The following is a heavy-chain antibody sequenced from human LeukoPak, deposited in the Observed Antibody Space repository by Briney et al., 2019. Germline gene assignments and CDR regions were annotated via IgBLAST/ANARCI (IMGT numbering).Heavy chain of an antibody. V-gene: IGHV3-23*01. Sequence: PGGSLRLSCAASGFTFSSYAMSWVRQAPGKGLEWVSAISGSGGSTYYADSVKGRFTISRDNSKNTLYLQMNSLRAEDTAVYYCARKSSSYYYVFAYWGQGTLVTVSS. CDR1: GFTFSSYA. CDR2: ISGSGGST. J-gene: IGHJ4*02. CDR3: ARKSSSYYYVFAY. D-gene: IGHD3-22*01.